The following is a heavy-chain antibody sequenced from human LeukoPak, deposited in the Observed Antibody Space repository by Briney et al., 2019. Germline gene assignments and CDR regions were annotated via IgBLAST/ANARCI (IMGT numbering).Heavy chain of an antibody. J-gene: IGHJ4*02. Sequence: VGSLRLSCAASGFTFSDYYMSWIRQAPGEGLEWVSYISSSGSTIYYADSVKGRFAISRDNAKNSLYLQMNSLRAEDTAVYYCAREDIVATFDYWGQGTLVTVSS. CDR2: ISSSGSTI. D-gene: IGHD5-12*01. CDR1: GFTFSDYY. CDR3: AREDIVATFDY. V-gene: IGHV3-11*04.